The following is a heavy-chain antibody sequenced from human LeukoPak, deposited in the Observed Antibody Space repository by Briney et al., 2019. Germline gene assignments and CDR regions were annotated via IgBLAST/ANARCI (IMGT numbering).Heavy chain of an antibody. CDR3: AKDSGDYGDYLDY. Sequence: GGSLRLSCAASGFTFSSYGMHWVRQAPGKGLEWVAVISYDGSNKYYADPVKGRFTISRDNSKNTLYLQMNSLRAEDTAVYYCAKDSGDYGDYLDYWGQGTLVTVSS. CDR1: GFTFSSYG. D-gene: IGHD4-17*01. J-gene: IGHJ4*02. V-gene: IGHV3-30*18. CDR2: ISYDGSNK.